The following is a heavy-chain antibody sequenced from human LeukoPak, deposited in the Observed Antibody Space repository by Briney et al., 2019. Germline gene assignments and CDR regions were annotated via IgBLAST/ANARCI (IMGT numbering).Heavy chain of an antibody. J-gene: IGHJ4*02. CDR2: IGSSGAGT. V-gene: IGHV3-23*01. Sequence: GGSLRLSCAASGFTFSNYAMSWVRQAPGKGLEWVSTIGSSGAGTYYADSVKGRFTISRDNSKNTLYLQMNSLRAEDTAVYYCATDQGASPFDYWGQGTLVTVSS. CDR1: GFTFSNYA. CDR3: ATDQGASPFDY. D-gene: IGHD4/OR15-4a*01.